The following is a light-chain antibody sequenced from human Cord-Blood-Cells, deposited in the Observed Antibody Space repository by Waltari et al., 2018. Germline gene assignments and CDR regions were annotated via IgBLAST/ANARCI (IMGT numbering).Light chain of an antibody. CDR3: QQYNSYSYT. V-gene: IGKV1-5*01. CDR2: DAS. J-gene: IGKJ2*01. CDR1: QSISSW. Sequence: IKMTQSPSTLSASVGDRVTITCRASQSISSWLAWYQQKPGKAPKLLIYDASSLESGVPSRFSGSGSGTEFTLTISSLQPDDFATYYCQQYNSYSYTFGQGTK.